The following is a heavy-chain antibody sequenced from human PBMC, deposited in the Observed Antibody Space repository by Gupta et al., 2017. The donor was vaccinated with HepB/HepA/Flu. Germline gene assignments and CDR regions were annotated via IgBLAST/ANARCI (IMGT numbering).Heavy chain of an antibody. CDR1: GFTFRSFW. V-gene: IGHV3-7*01. CDR2: IKQDGSER. CDR3: ARDWQGALDY. J-gene: IGHJ4*02. Sequence: EVQLVESGGGWVQPGGSLRLSCAAPGFTFRSFWMSWVRQAPGKGLEWVANIKQDGSERYYVDSVKGRFTISRDNAKNSLYLQMNSLGAEDTAVFYCARDWQGALDYWGQGTLVTVSS.